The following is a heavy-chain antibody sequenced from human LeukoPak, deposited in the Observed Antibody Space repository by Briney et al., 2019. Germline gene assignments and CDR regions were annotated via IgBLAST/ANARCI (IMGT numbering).Heavy chain of an antibody. J-gene: IGHJ5*02. CDR2: ISYSGST. CDR3: ERHIASIFGVLKP. Sequence: PSETLSLTCTVSDGSISSSSYYWGWIRQPPGKGLEWIGSISYSGSTYYNSSLKSRVTISVDTSKNQFSLKLSSVTAADTAVYYCERHIASIFGVLKPWGQGTLVTVSS. CDR1: DGSISSSSYY. D-gene: IGHD3-3*01. V-gene: IGHV4-39*01.